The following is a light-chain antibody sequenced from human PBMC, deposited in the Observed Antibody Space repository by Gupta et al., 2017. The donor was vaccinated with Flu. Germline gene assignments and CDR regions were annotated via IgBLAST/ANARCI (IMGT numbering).Light chain of an antibody. CDR2: DAS. J-gene: IGKJ1*01. V-gene: IGKV3-11*01. CDR3: QQRNHWPCT. Sequence: EIVLTQSPATLSLSPGERATLSCRASQSVSDYLVWYQQKPGQAPRLLILDASNRANGIPARFSGSGSGTDFTLTISRRDSEDFAVYYCQQRNHWPCTFGQGTQVEIK. CDR1: QSVSDY.